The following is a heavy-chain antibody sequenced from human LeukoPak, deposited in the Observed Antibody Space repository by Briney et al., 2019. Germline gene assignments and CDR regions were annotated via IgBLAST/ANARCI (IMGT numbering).Heavy chain of an antibody. D-gene: IGHD3-16*02. J-gene: IGHJ3*02. CDR3: ARDPGLSPLGAFDI. CDR2: ISSSSSYI. CDR1: GITFSSYS. Sequence: KAGGSLRLSCAASGITFSSYSMNWVRQAPGKGLEWVSSISSSSSYISYADSVKGRFTISRDNAKNSLYLQMNSLRAEDTAVYYCARDPGLSPLGAFDIWGQGTMVTVSS. V-gene: IGHV3-21*01.